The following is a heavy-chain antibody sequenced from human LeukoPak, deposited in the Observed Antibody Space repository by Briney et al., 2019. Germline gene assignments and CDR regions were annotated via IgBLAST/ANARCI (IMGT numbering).Heavy chain of an antibody. Sequence: ASVKVSCKASGYTFTSYDINWVRQATGQGLEWMGWINPNSGGTNYAQKFQGRVTMTRDTSISTAYMELSRLRSDDTAVYYCASVITGGWFDPWGQGTLATVSS. D-gene: IGHD1-1*01. CDR3: ASVITGGWFDP. CDR1: GYTFTSYD. V-gene: IGHV1-2*02. CDR2: INPNSGGT. J-gene: IGHJ5*02.